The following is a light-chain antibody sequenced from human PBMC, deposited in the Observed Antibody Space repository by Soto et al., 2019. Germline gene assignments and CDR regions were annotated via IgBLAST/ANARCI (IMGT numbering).Light chain of an antibody. J-gene: IGKJ1*01. CDR1: HNIGSS. Sequence: IVMTQSPATLSVSPGESVALSCRASHNIGSSLAWYQQKPGQAPRLFFYGATTRATGIPARFSGSGSGTEFTLTIFSLQSEDFAVYYCQQYNTWPRTFGQGTKVDIK. CDR2: GAT. V-gene: IGKV3-15*01. CDR3: QQYNTWPRT.